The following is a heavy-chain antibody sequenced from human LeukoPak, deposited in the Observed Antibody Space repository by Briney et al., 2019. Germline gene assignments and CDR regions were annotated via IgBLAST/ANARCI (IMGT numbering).Heavy chain of an antibody. Sequence: PSETLSLTCTVSGGSISSGDYYWSWIRQPPGKGLEWIGRVYTSGSTHYNPPLKTRLTMSVDTSKNQFSLKLSSVTAADTAVYYCARLITGTTTAFDIWGQGTMVTVSS. V-gene: IGHV4-61*02. CDR2: VYTSGST. CDR3: ARLITGTTTAFDI. D-gene: IGHD1-7*01. J-gene: IGHJ3*02. CDR1: GGSISSGDYY.